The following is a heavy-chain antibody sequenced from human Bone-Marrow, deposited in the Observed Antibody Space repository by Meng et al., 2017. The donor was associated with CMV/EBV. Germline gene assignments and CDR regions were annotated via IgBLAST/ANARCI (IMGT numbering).Heavy chain of an antibody. D-gene: IGHD6-13*01. Sequence: SETLSLTCTVSGGFVSSGSYYWSWIRQPPGKGLEWIGYIYYSGSTNYNPSLKSRVTISVGTSKNQFSLRLSSVTAADTAVYYCARDRTGYSSSTDAFDIWGQGTMVTVSS. CDR3: ARDRTGYSSSTDAFDI. CDR1: GGFVSSGSYY. CDR2: IYYSGST. J-gene: IGHJ3*02. V-gene: IGHV4-61*01.